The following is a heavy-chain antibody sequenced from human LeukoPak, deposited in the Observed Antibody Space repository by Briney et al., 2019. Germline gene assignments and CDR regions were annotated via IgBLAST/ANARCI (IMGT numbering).Heavy chain of an antibody. CDR3: ARDSPRRYGMDA. CDR2: INDGGST. Sequence: SETLSLTCAVYGGSFSYYYWTWIRQPPGKGLEWIGEINDGGSTKYNPSLKSRVTISEDTSKNQFSLKLSSVTAADTAVYYCARDSPRRYGMDAWGQGTTVTVSS. V-gene: IGHV4-34*01. D-gene: IGHD2-21*01. CDR1: GGSFSYYY. J-gene: IGHJ6*02.